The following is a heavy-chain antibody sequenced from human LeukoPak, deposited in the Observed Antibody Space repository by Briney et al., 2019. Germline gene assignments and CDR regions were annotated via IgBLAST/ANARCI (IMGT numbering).Heavy chain of an antibody. CDR1: GGSFSGYY. J-gene: IGHJ4*02. Sequence: KPSETLSLTCAVYGGSFSGYYWSWIRQPPGKGLEWIGEINHSGSTNYNPSLKSRVTISVDTSKNQFSLKLSSVTAADTAVYYCASSPLVPAAYYFDYWGQGTLVTVSS. CDR2: INHSGST. D-gene: IGHD2-2*01. V-gene: IGHV4-34*01. CDR3: ASSPLVPAAYYFDY.